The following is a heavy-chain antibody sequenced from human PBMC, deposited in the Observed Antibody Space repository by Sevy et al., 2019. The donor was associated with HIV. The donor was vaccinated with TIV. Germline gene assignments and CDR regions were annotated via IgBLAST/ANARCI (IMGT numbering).Heavy chain of an antibody. Sequence: GESLKISCAASGFTFSDYYMSWIRQAPGKGLEWVSYISSSGSYTSYPDSVKGQFTISRDNAKNSLYLQMNSLRVEDTAVYYCARVRYNYGQKYFDYWGQGTLVTVSS. CDR1: GFTFSDYY. J-gene: IGHJ4*02. D-gene: IGHD5-18*01. CDR2: ISSSGSYT. CDR3: ARVRYNYGQKYFDY. V-gene: IGHV3-11*06.